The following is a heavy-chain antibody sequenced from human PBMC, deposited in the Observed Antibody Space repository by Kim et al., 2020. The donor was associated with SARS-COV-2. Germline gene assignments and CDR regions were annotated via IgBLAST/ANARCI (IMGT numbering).Heavy chain of an antibody. CDR2: MNPKSGDT. CDR1: GFTFTNYD. Sequence: ASVKVSCKASGFTFTNYDINWVRQATGQGLEWMGWMNPKSGDTRYAQKFQGRVTMTRDTSITTAYMELRSLRSDDTAVYFCARCLGDYSGDDFPICSSWG. J-gene: IGHJ5*01. D-gene: IGHD5-12*01. CDR3: ARCLGDYSGDDFPICSS. V-gene: IGHV1-8*01.